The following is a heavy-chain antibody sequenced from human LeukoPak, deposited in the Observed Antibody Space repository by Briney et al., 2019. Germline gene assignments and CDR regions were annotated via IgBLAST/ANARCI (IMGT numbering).Heavy chain of an antibody. CDR3: ARVVGTYDFWSGYQGGYFDY. J-gene: IGHJ4*02. V-gene: IGHV4-31*03. CDR1: GGSISSGGYY. CDR2: IYYSGST. D-gene: IGHD3-3*01. Sequence: SQTLSLTCTVSGGSISSGGYYWSWIRQHPGKGLEWIGYIYYSGSTYYNPSLKSRVTISVDTSKNQFSLKLSSVTAAGTAVYYCARVVGTYDFWSGYQGGYFDYWGQGTLVTVSS.